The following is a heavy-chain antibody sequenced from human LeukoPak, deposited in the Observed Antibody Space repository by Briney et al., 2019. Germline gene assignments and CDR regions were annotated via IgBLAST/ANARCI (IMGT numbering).Heavy chain of an antibody. CDR2: IYYSGST. D-gene: IGHD6-6*01. CDR1: GGSISSSSYY. V-gene: IGHV4-39*01. Sequence: SETLSLTYTVSGGSISSSSYYWGWIRQPPGKGLEWIGSIYYSGSTYYNPSLKSRVTISVDTSKNQFSLKLSSVTAADTAVYYCASFEYSSSSVHWGQGTLVTVSS. CDR3: ASFEYSSSSVH. J-gene: IGHJ4*02.